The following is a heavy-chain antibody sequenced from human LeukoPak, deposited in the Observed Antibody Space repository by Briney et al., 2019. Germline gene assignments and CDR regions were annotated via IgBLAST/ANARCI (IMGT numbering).Heavy chain of an antibody. CDR2: INPKSRGF. J-gene: IGHJ4*02. V-gene: IGHV1-2*02. CDR1: GYTFTGYY. D-gene: IGHD3-22*01. Sequence: ASVKVSCKASGYTFTGYYIHWVRQAPGQGFEGMGWINPKSRGFNYAQRFQGRLTLTRDTSINTVYMELSRLRSDDTAIYYCARGGHYYDSNDLIDYWGQGTLVTVSS. CDR3: ARGGHYYDSNDLIDY.